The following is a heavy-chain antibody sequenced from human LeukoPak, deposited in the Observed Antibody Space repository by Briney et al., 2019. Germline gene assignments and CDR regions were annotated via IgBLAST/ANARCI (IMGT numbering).Heavy chain of an antibody. J-gene: IGHJ3*02. CDR3: ARDRDSSGWLDAFDI. CDR2: IIPIFGTA. D-gene: IGHD6-19*01. CDR1: GGTFSSYA. Sequence: SVKVSCKASGGTFSSYAISWVRQAPGQGLEWMGGIIPIFGTANYAQKFQGRVTITTDESTSTAYMELSSLRSEDTAVYYCARDRDSSGWLDAFDIWGQGTMVTVSS. V-gene: IGHV1-69*05.